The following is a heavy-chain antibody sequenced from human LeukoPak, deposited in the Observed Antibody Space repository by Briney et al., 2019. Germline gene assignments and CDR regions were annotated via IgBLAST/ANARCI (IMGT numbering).Heavy chain of an antibody. J-gene: IGHJ6*02. CDR2: IYYRGST. CDR1: GGSISSSSYY. Sequence: KPSETLSLTCTVSGGSISSSSYYWGWIRQPPGKGLEWIGSIYYRGSTYYNPSLKSRVTISVDTSKNQFSLKLSSVTAADTAVYYCARGPRIVVVPAAYYYYGMDVWGQGTTVTVSS. D-gene: IGHD2-2*01. CDR3: ARGPRIVVVPAAYYYYGMDV. V-gene: IGHV4-39*07.